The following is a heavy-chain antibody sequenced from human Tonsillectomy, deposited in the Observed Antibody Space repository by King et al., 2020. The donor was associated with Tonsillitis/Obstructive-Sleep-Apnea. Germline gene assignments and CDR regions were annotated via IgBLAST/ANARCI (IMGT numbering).Heavy chain of an antibody. Sequence: FQLVQSGSELKEPGASVKVSCKASGYSLTNYPMSWVRQAPGQGLEWMGWINTNTGNPTYAQGFTGRFVFSLDTSVSSPYLQLSSLKAEDTAVYYCARPSPGIEVPVPDFDYFGPGTLV. CDR1: GYSLTNYP. D-gene: IGHD6-13*01. CDR3: ARPSPGIEVPVPDFDY. J-gene: IGHJ4*02. V-gene: IGHV7-4-1*02. CDR2: INTNTGNP.